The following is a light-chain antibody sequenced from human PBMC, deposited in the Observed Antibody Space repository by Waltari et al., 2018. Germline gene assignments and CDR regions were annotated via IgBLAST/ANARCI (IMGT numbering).Light chain of an antibody. CDR3: ALYMGSGIWV. CDR2: KAN. V-gene: IGLV8-61*01. J-gene: IGLJ3*02. Sequence: QTVVTQEPSLSVSPGGTVTLTCALSSGSLSTTSSATWYQQTPGQAPRTLVYKANARSSGVPDRLPGSILGNTAALTITGAQADDESDYYCALYMGSGIWVFGGGTRLTVL. CDR1: SGSLSTTSS.